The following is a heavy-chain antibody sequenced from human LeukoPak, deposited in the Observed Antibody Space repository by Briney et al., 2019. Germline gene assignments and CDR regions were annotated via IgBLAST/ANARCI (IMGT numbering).Heavy chain of an antibody. CDR3: ARGSLDIVVVPAAMPDLDYFDY. D-gene: IGHD2-2*01. J-gene: IGHJ4*02. CDR1: GFTFSSYW. V-gene: IGHV3-33*08. Sequence: PGGSLRLSCAASGFTFSSYWMSWVRQAPGKGLESVAVIWYDGSNKYYADSVKGRFTISRDNSKNALYLQMNSLRAEDTAVYYCARGSLDIVVVPAAMPDLDYFDYWGQGTLVTVSS. CDR2: IWYDGSNK.